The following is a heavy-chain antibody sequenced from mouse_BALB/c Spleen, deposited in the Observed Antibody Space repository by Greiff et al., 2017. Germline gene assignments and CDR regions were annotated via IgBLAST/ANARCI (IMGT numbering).Heavy chain of an antibody. D-gene: IGHD1-1*02. Sequence: VKLVESGPGLVAPSQCLSITCTVSGFSFTGYGVNWVRQPPGKGLEWLGMIWGDGSTDYNSALKSRLSISKDNSKSQVFLKMNSLQTDDTARYYCARGGGSYVGAMDYWGQGTSVTVSS. CDR2: IWGDGST. J-gene: IGHJ4*01. V-gene: IGHV2-6-7*01. CDR3: ARGGGSYVGAMDY. CDR1: GFSFTGYG.